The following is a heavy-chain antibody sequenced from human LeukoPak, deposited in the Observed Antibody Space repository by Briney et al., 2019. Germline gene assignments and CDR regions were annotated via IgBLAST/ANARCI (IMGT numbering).Heavy chain of an antibody. V-gene: IGHV3-30*04. CDR3: ARVDELFYYGSGPDY. CDR1: GFAFSKYS. D-gene: IGHD3-10*01. Sequence: GGSLRLSSAASGFAFSKYSMHWVRRAPGKGLDWGAGISYDGKTEYYGDLVKGRFTVSRDNYRNILFLQMNNLRIEDTAVYYCARVDELFYYGSGPDYWGLGTLVTVSS. CDR2: ISYDGKTE. J-gene: IGHJ4*01.